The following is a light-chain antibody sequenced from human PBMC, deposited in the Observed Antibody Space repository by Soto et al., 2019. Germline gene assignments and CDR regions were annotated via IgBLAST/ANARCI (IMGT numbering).Light chain of an antibody. J-gene: IGKJ1*01. CDR1: QSVSSSY. CDR3: QQYGSSLWT. V-gene: IGKV3-20*01. Sequence: DIVLTHSPGTLSLSPGEIAALSCGASQSVSSSYLAWYQQKPGQAPRLLIYGASSRATGIPDRFSGSGSGTDFTLTISRLEPEDFAVYYCQQYGSSLWTFGQGTKVDIK. CDR2: GAS.